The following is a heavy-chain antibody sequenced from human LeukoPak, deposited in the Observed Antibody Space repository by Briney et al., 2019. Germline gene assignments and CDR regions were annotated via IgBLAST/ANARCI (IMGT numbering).Heavy chain of an antibody. V-gene: IGHV4-61*01. CDR2: IFDSGST. D-gene: IGHD3-10*01. J-gene: IGHJ4*02. CDR3: ARVLSSEYYFDY. CDR1: GGSVNSGSYY. Sequence: SETLSLTCTVSGGSVNSGSYYWTWIRQPPGKGLEWIGYIFDSGSTNYKSSLKSRVSISVDTSKNQFSLKLSSVTAADTAVYYCARVLSSEYYFDYWGQGTLVTVSS.